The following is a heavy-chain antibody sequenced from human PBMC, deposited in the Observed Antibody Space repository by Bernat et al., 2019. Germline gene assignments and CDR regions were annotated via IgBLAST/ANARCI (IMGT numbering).Heavy chain of an antibody. J-gene: IGHJ4*02. CDR1: GYTFTSYA. CDR3: ARWDSGSYY. D-gene: IGHD1-26*01. CDR2: INAGNGNT. Sequence: QVQLVQSGAEVKKPGASVKVSCKASGYTFTSYAMHWVRQAPGQRLEWMGWINAGNGNTGYAQKFQGRVTMTRNTSISTAYMELSSLRSEDTAVYYCARWDSGSYYWGQGTLVTVSS. V-gene: IGHV1-3*01.